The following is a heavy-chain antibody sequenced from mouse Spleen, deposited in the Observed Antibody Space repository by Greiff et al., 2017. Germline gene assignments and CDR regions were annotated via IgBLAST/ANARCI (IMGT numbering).Heavy chain of an antibody. CDR1: GYSITSDYA. V-gene: IGHV3-2*02. J-gene: IGHJ2*01. CDR2: ISYSGST. Sequence: EVKLQESGPGLVKPSQSLSLTCTVTGYSITSDYAWNWIRQFPGNKLEWMGYISYSGSTSYNPSLKSRISITRDTSKNQFFLQLNSVTTEDTATYYCARGRDGSSYGDYWGQGTTLTVSS. D-gene: IGHD1-1*01. CDR3: ARGRDGSSYGDY.